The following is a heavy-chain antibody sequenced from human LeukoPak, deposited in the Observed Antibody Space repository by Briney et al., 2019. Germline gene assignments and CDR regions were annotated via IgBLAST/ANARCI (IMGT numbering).Heavy chain of an antibody. CDR1: GGSIASSSHY. V-gene: IGHV4-39*01. Sequence: SETLSLTCTVSGGSIASSSHYWVWIRQPPGKGLEWNGSMYYSGSTYYNPSLKSRVTISVDTSKNQFSLKLSSVTAADTAMYYCARQGAVAGRPFDNWGQGTLVTVSS. J-gene: IGHJ4*02. CDR3: ARQGAVAGRPFDN. D-gene: IGHD6-19*01. CDR2: MYYSGST.